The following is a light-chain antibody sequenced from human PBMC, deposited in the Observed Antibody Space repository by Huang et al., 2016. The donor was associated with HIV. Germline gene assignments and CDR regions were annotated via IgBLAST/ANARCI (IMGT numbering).Light chain of an antibody. J-gene: IGKJ3*01. V-gene: IGKV3-15*01. Sequence: DIVMTQSPATLSVSPGERATLSCRASQSVGDNLAWYQHKPGQAPRLLIYGASTRATAIPSRFSGSGSGTEFTLTINSLQSEDSAVYHCQQYNNWPIFTFGPGTKVDIK. CDR1: QSVGDN. CDR3: QQYNNWPIFT. CDR2: GAS.